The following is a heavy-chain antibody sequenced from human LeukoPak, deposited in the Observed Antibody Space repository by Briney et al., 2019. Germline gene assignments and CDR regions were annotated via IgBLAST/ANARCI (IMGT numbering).Heavy chain of an antibody. V-gene: IGHV3-23*01. J-gene: IGHJ4*02. CDR2: ISGSGGST. Sequence: PGGSLRLSCAASGFTFSSYAMNWVSQAQGKGLEWVSTISGSGGSTYYADSVKGRFTISRDNSKNTLYLQMNSLRAEDTAVYCCAKALGGSGSNFDYWGQGTLVTVSS. D-gene: IGHD3-10*01. CDR1: GFTFSSYA. CDR3: AKALGGSGSNFDY.